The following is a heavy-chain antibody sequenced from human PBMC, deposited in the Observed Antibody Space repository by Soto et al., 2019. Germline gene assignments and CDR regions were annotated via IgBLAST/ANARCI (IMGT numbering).Heavy chain of an antibody. D-gene: IGHD3-3*01. V-gene: IGHV4-39*01. Sequence: SETLSLTCTVFGGSISSSIHYWGWIRQAPGKGLEWIGSMSYSGSAYYNPSLKSRVTLFVDMSKNQVSLKLSSVTAADTAMYYCARCHGGISVVGARGQFDYWGQGTWVTVSS. J-gene: IGHJ4*02. CDR1: GGSISSSIHY. CDR3: ARCHGGISVVGARGQFDY. CDR2: MSYSGSA.